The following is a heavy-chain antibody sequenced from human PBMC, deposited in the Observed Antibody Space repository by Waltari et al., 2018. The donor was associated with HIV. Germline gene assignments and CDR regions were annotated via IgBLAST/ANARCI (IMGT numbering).Heavy chain of an antibody. J-gene: IGHJ6*02. Sequence: QVQLQESGPGLVKPSETLSLTCTVSGYSISSGYYWGWIRQPPGKGLEWIGSIYHSVSTYYNPSLKSRVTISVDTSKNQFSLKLSSVTAADTAVYYCARDPIVVVPAAIYYYYGMDVWGQGTTVTVSS. CDR3: ARDPIVVVPAAIYYYYGMDV. CDR1: GYSISSGYY. V-gene: IGHV4-38-2*02. D-gene: IGHD2-2*01. CDR2: IYHSVST.